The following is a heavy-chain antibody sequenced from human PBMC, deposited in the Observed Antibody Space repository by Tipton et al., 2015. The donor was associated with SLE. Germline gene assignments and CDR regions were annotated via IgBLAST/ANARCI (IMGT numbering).Heavy chain of an antibody. D-gene: IGHD3/OR15-3a*01. J-gene: IGHJ5*02. CDR3: ARDALYSDYDFGWLDP. CDR2: ISSSSRIS. CDR1: GFTFSSYA. V-gene: IGHV3-48*01. Sequence: GSLRLSCAASGFTFSSYAVNWVRQAPGKGLEWISYISSSSRISYYADSVKGRFTISRDNAKNSLYLQMSSLRAEDTAVYYCARDALYSDYDFGWLDPWGQGTLVTVSS.